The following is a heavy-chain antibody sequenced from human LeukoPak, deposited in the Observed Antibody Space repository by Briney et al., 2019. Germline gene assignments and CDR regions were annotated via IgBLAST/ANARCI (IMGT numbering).Heavy chain of an antibody. V-gene: IGHV3-74*01. CDR3: ARGPRWYCSGGSCNSWFDP. CDR1: GFTFSSYW. CDR2: INSDGSST. J-gene: IGHJ5*02. D-gene: IGHD2-15*01. Sequence: PGGSLRLSCAASGFTFSSYWMHWVRQAPGKGLVWVSRINSDGSSTSYADSVKGRFTISRDNAKNTLYLQMNSLRAEDTAVYYCARGPRWYCSGGSCNSWFDPWGQGTLVTVSS.